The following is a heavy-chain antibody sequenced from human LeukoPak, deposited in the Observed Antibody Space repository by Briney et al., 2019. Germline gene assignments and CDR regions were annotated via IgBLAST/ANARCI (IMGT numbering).Heavy chain of an antibody. CDR1: GYTFTSYG. CDR2: IIPIFGTA. Sequence: GASVKVSCKASGYTFTSYGISWVRQAPGQGLEWMGGIIPIFGTANYAQKFQGRVTITADESTSTAYMELSSLRSEDTAVYYCARVRVSYDILTGSWFPDYWGQGTLVTVSS. D-gene: IGHD3-9*01. J-gene: IGHJ4*02. V-gene: IGHV1-69*13. CDR3: ARVRVSYDILTGSWFPDY.